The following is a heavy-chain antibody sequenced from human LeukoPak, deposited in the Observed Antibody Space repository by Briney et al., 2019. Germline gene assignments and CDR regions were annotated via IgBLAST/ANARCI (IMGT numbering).Heavy chain of an antibody. V-gene: IGHV1-46*01. CDR1: GYTFTSYY. CDR3: ARGRRIAARLNWFDP. CDR2: INPSGGST. Sequence: GASVKVSCKASGYTFTSYYMHWVRQAPGQGLEWMRIINPSGGSTSYAQKFQGRVTMTRDMSTSTVYMELSSLRSEDTAVYYCARGRRIAARLNWFDPWGQGTLVTVSS. D-gene: IGHD6-6*01. J-gene: IGHJ5*02.